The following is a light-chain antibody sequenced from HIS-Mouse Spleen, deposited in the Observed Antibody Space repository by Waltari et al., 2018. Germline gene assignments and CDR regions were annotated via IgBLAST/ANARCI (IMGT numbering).Light chain of an antibody. J-gene: IGKJ1*01. CDR2: KAF. V-gene: IGKV1-5*03. Sequence: DIHMPQSPSTLSASVVDRVTITCRASQSISSWLAWYQQKPGKAPKLLIYKAFSVESGVPSRFSGSGSGTEFTLTISSLQPDDFATYYCQQYNSYTWTFGQGTKVEIK. CDR3: QQYNSYTWT. CDR1: QSISSW.